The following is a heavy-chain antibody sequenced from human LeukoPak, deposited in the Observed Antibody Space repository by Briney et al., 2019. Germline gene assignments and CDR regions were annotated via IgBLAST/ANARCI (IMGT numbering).Heavy chain of an antibody. CDR1: GFTFSSLA. D-gene: IGHD6-19*01. J-gene: IGHJ6*02. V-gene: IGHV3-23*01. Sequence: GGSLRLSCAASGFTFSSLAMSWVRPAPGKGLEWVSAISGSGGNTCYPDSVKGRFTISRDNSKNTLYLQMNSLRAEDTAVYYCAKARYSSGWYVSGMDVWGQGTTVTVSS. CDR2: ISGSGGNT. CDR3: AKARYSSGWYVSGMDV.